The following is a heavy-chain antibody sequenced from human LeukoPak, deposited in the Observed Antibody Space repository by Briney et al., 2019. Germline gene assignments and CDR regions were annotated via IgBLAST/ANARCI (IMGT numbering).Heavy chain of an antibody. Sequence: GESLKISCNASGYSFNMYYNGGVRQMPGKGLEGMRIIYGGDSDTRYNPSFQGQVTISADKFTSTAYLQWSSLKASGTAMYYCARLLGCSNTAGPPDYCGQGTLVTVSS. CDR3: ARLLGCSNTAGPPDY. D-gene: IGHD6-13*01. J-gene: IGHJ4*02. CDR1: GYSFNMYY. V-gene: IGHV5-51*01. CDR2: IYGGDSDT.